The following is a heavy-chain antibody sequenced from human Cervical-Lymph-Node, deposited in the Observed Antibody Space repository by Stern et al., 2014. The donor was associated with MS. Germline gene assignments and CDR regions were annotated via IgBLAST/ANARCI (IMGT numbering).Heavy chain of an antibody. CDR2: MSPNSGYT. V-gene: IGHV1-8*01. J-gene: IGHJ4*02. CDR3: ARVKVNKGGRYVINYYDY. CDR1: GYGFTTYD. Sequence: VHLVESGAEVKKPGASVKVSCKASGYGFTTYDINWMRQATGQGLEWMGWMSPNSGYTGYAQKFTGRVTMTRNTSISTAYMELTSLSSEDTAVYFCARVKVNKGGRYVINYYDYWVQGTLVTVSS. D-gene: IGHD6-19*01.